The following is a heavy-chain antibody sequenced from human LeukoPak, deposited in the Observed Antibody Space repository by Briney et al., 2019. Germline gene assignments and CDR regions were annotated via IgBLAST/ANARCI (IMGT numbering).Heavy chain of an antibody. D-gene: IGHD6-19*01. J-gene: IGHJ5*02. CDR3: ARVADMGSGWFSRNNWFDP. CDR2: ISSSSSYI. CDR1: GFTLSSYS. V-gene: IGHV3-21*04. Sequence: GGSLRPPCAASGFTLSSYSMNWVRPAPRKGLEWVSSISSSSSYIYYADSVKGRFTISRDNAKNSLYLQMNSLRAEDTAVYYCARVADMGSGWFSRNNWFDPWGQGTLVTVSS.